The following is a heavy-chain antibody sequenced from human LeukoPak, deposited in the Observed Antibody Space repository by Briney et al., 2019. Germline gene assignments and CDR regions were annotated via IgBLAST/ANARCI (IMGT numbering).Heavy chain of an antibody. CDR1: GYTFTSYD. D-gene: IGHD3-22*01. CDR2: MNPNSGNT. Sequence: GASVKVSCKASGYTFTSYDINWVRQATGQGLEWMGWMNPNSGNTGYAQKFQGRVTMTRNTSISTAYMELSSLRSEDTAVYYCARDLIDSSGYAFDYWGQGTLVTVSS. CDR3: ARDLIDSSGYAFDY. V-gene: IGHV1-8*01. J-gene: IGHJ4*02.